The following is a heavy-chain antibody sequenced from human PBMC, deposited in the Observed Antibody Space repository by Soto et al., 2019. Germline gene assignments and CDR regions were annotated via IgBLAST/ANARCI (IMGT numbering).Heavy chain of an antibody. CDR2: IYSGGST. Sequence: GGSLRLSCAASGFTVSSNYMSWVRQAPGKGLEWVSVIYSGGSTYYADSVKGRFTISRDNSKNTLYLQMNSLRAEDTAVYYCAREHDFGAEYMDVWGKGTTVTVSS. D-gene: IGHD3-3*01. V-gene: IGHV3-66*01. J-gene: IGHJ6*03. CDR3: AREHDFGAEYMDV. CDR1: GFTVSSNY.